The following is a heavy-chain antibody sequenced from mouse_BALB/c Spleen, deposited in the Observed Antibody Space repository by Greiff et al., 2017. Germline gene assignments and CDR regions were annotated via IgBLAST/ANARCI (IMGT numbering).Heavy chain of an antibody. Sequence: EVQGVESGGGLVQPGGSLKLSCAASGFTFSSYTMSWVRQTPEKRLEWVAYISNGGGSTYYPDTVKGRFTISRDNAKNTLYLQMSSLKSEDTAMYYCARHNNHGNYLDYWGQGTTLTVSS. CDR3: ARHNNHGNYLDY. J-gene: IGHJ2*01. D-gene: IGHD2-1*01. CDR1: GFTFSSYT. CDR2: ISNGGGST. V-gene: IGHV5-12-2*01.